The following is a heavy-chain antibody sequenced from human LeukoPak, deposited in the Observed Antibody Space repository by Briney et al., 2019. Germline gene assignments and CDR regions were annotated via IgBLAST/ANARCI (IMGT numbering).Heavy chain of an antibody. V-gene: IGHV3-23*01. CDR3: AKEGDYYDSSGYWRGYYYYYMDV. CDR1: GFTFSSYA. CDR2: ISGSGGST. Sequence: GGSLRLSCAASGFTFSSYAMSWVRQAPGKGLEWVSAISGSGGSTFYAESVKGRFTISRDNSKNMLYLQMNSLRAEDTAVYYCAKEGDYYDSSGYWRGYYYYYMDVWGKGTTVTVSS. D-gene: IGHD3-22*01. J-gene: IGHJ6*03.